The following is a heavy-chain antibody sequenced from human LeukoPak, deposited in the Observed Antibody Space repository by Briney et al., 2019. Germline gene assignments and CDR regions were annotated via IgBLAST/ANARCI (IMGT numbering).Heavy chain of an antibody. CDR3: ARGPRPRGPIDY. Sequence: ASVKVSCKASGGTFSSYAISWVRQAPGQGLEWMGGIIPIFGTANYAQKFQGRVTMTRDTSISTAYMELSRLRSDDTAVYYCARGPRPRGPIDYWGQGTLVTVSS. CDR1: GGTFSSYA. V-gene: IGHV1-69*05. CDR2: IIPIFGTA. J-gene: IGHJ4*02. D-gene: IGHD3-10*01.